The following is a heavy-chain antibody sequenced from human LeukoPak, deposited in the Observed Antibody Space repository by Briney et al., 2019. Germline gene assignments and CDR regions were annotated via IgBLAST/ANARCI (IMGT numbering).Heavy chain of an antibody. J-gene: IGHJ4*02. V-gene: IGHV4-4*07. CDR3: ARHFDHVGSGIYEY. CDR2: IYTSGST. Sequence: PSETLSLTCTVSGGSISSYYWSWIRQPAGKGLEWIGRIYTSGSTNYNPSLKSRVTISVDTSNNQFSLKLSSVTAADTAVYYCARHFDHVGSGIYEYWGQGTLVTVSS. CDR1: GGSISSYY. D-gene: IGHD3-10*01.